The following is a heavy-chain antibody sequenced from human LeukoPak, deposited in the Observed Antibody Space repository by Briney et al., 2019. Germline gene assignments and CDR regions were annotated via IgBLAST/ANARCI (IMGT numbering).Heavy chain of an antibody. Sequence: SETLSLTCAVYGGSFSGYYWSWIRQPPWKGLEGIGEINHSGSTNYNPSLKSRVTISVDTSKNQFSLKLSSVTAADTAVYYCARVVRQNIVVVPAAIVYYYYMDVWGKGTTVTVSS. CDR2: INHSGST. J-gene: IGHJ6*03. D-gene: IGHD2-2*01. CDR1: GGSFSGYY. CDR3: ARVVRQNIVVVPAAIVYYYYMDV. V-gene: IGHV4-34*01.